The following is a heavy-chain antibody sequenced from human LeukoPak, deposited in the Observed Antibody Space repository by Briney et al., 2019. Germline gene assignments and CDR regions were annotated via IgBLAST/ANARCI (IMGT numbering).Heavy chain of an antibody. D-gene: IGHD3-22*01. V-gene: IGHV3-23*01. CDR1: GFTFTSCA. Sequence: PGGSLRLSCAASGFTFTSCAMSWVRQAPGKGLEWVSGVSGGGINTHYADSVKGRFSIPRDNSKNTLYLQMNSLRAEDTGVYYCAKHSSGNLQPFDYWGQGTLVTVSS. J-gene: IGHJ4*02. CDR3: AKHSSGNLQPFDY. CDR2: VSGGGINT.